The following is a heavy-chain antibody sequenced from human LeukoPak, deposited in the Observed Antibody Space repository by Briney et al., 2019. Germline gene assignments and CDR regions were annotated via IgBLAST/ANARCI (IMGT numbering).Heavy chain of an antibody. Sequence: PGGSLRLSCAASGFTFSSYAMSWVRQAPGKGLEWVSAISGSGGSTYYAVSLKGRFPISRDNSKNTLYLQMNSLRAEDTAVYFCAKARYSSGPTDYWGQGTLVTVSS. CDR2: ISGSGGST. CDR1: GFTFSSYA. D-gene: IGHD6-19*01. V-gene: IGHV3-23*01. CDR3: AKARYSSGPTDY. J-gene: IGHJ4*02.